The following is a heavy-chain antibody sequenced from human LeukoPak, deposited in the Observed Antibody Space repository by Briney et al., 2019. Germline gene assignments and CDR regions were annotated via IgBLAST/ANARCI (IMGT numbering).Heavy chain of an antibody. D-gene: IGHD5-24*01. CDR2: IIPIFGTA. Sequence: SVKVSCKASGGTFSSYAISWVRQAPGQGLEWMGRIIPIFGTANYAQKFQGRVTITTDESTSTAYMGLSSLRSEDTAVYYCARDLGGLQRGWAFDIWGQGTMVTVSS. J-gene: IGHJ3*02. V-gene: IGHV1-69*05. CDR1: GGTFSSYA. CDR3: ARDLGGLQRGWAFDI.